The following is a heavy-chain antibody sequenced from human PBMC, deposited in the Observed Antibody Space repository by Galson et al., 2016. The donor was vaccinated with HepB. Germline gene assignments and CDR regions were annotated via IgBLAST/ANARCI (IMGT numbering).Heavy chain of an antibody. J-gene: IGHJ4*01. V-gene: IGHV2-5*02. CDR1: GFSLSTSAVG. D-gene: IGHD6-19*01. Sequence: PALVKPTQTLTLTCTFSGFSLSTSAVGVQWIRQPPGKALEWLALIYWDDDKEYSPSLRSRLTITKHTSKNQVVLIMTNMDPEDTGTYYCAHSSGWTIDFWGHGTLVTVTS. CDR2: IYWDDDK. CDR3: AHSSGWTIDF.